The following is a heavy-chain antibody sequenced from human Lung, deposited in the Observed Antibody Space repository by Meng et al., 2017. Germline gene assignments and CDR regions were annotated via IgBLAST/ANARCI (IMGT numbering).Heavy chain of an antibody. CDR1: GYTFTSYA. D-gene: IGHD1-26*01. V-gene: IGHV7-4-1*02. CDR2: INTNTGKP. J-gene: IGHJ4*02. Sequence: QVQLEQSGSELKNPGASVKVSCKASGYTFTSYAMNWVRQAPGQGLEWMGWINTNTGKPAYAQAFTGRFVLSLDSSVTTAYLQISSLEADDTAIYYCARDGGRRFDYWGQGTLVTVSS. CDR3: ARDGGRRFDY.